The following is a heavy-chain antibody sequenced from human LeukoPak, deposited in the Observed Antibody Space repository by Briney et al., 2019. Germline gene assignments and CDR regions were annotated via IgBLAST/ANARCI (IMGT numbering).Heavy chain of an antibody. V-gene: IGHV1-2*02. CDR1: GCTFTGYY. D-gene: IGHD3-10*01. Sequence: ASVKVSCKASGCTFTGYYMHWVRQAPGQGLEWMGWINPNSGGTNYAQKFQGRVTMTRDTSISTAYMELSRLRSDDTAVYYCARDDGSGIDWFDPWGQGTLVTVSS. CDR3: ARDDGSGIDWFDP. J-gene: IGHJ5*02. CDR2: INPNSGGT.